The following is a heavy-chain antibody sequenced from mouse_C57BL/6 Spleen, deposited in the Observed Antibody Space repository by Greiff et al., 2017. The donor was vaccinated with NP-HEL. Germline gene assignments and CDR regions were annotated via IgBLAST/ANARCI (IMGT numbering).Heavy chain of an antibody. CDR1: GYAFSSSW. CDR3: ERYYDYDAPVAY. J-gene: IGHJ3*01. Sequence: VQLQQSGPELVKPGASVKISCKASGYAFSSSWMNWVKQRPGKGLEWIGRIYPGDGDTNYNGKFKGKATLTADKSSSTAYMQLSSLTSEDSAVYFCERYYDYDAPVAYWGQGTLVTVSA. V-gene: IGHV1-82*01. D-gene: IGHD2-4*01. CDR2: IYPGDGDT.